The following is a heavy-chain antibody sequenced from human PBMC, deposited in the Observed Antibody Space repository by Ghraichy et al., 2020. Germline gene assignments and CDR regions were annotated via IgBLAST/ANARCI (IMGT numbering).Heavy chain of an antibody. J-gene: IGHJ4*02. CDR1: GYTFTGYY. V-gene: IGHV1-2*02. CDR3: ARDGDLYDSSGYYVG. CDR2: INPNSGGT. D-gene: IGHD3-22*01. Sequence: ASVKVSCKASGYTFTGYYMHWVRQAPGQGLEWMGWINPNSGGTNYAQKFQGRVTMTRDTSISTAYMELSRLRSDDTAVYYCARDGDLYDSSGYYVGWGQGTLVTVSS.